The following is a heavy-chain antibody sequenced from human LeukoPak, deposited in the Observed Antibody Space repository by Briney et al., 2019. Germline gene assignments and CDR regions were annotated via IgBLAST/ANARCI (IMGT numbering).Heavy chain of an antibody. CDR2: IIPIFGTA. CDR1: GGTFSSYA. Sequence: GSPVKVSCKVSGGTFSSYAISWVRQAPGQGLEWMGGIIPIFGTANYAQKFQGRVTITADESTSTAYMELSSLRSEDTAVYYCARDLVSGDYTYAFDIWGQGTMVTVSS. J-gene: IGHJ3*02. V-gene: IGHV1-69*01. CDR3: ARDLVSGDYTYAFDI. D-gene: IGHD4-11*01.